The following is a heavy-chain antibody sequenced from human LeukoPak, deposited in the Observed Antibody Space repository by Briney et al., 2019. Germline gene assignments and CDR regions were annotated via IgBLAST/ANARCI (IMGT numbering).Heavy chain of an antibody. V-gene: IGHV4-30-2*01. Sequence: PSQTLSLTCTVSGGSISSGGYYWSWIRQPPGKGLEWIGEINHSGSTNYNPSLKSRVTISVDTSKNQFSLKLSSVTAADTAVYYCARGHNWNDPLGTGKNMDVWGKGTTVTVSS. J-gene: IGHJ6*03. D-gene: IGHD1-1*01. CDR3: ARGHNWNDPLGTGKNMDV. CDR2: INHSGST. CDR1: GGSISSGGYY.